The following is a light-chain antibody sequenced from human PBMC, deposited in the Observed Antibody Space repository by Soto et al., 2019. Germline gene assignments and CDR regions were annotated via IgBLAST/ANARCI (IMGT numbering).Light chain of an antibody. CDR2: DVS. CDR3: QQRTTWPT. J-gene: IGKJ4*01. CDR1: QSVTSS. V-gene: IGKV3-11*01. Sequence: EIVLTQSPATLSLSPGDTATLSCRASQSVTSSLAWFQQKPGQAPRLLIYDVSRRATAIPARFSGSGCGTDFTLTISSLEPEDFAVYYCQQRTTWPTFGGGAKVEIK.